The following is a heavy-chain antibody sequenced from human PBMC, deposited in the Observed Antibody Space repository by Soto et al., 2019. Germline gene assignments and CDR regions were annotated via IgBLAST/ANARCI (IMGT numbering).Heavy chain of an antibody. D-gene: IGHD3-22*01. Sequence: ASVKVSCKASGYTFTSYGISWVRQAPGQGLEWMGWISAYNGNTNYAQKLQGRVTMTTDTSTSTAYMELRSLRSDDTAVYYCARVNGYYYDSSGYYWFDPWGQGTLVTVSS. V-gene: IGHV1-18*01. CDR3: ARVNGYYYDSSGYYWFDP. CDR2: ISAYNGNT. CDR1: GYTFTSYG. J-gene: IGHJ5*02.